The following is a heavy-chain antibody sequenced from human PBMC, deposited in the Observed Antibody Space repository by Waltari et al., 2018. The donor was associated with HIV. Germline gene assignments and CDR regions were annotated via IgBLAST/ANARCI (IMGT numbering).Heavy chain of an antibody. D-gene: IGHD1-1*01. V-gene: IGHV3-30*19. CDR2: IYSDGSHK. CDR3: ARDRWVASRNWYVDF. Sequence: QVQLVASGGGVVQPGGSVRLSCAASGFRFSKYGVHWVRQIPGRGLEWVAAIYSDGSHKSCTDSSKDRFTVSSDNSKNTLNLQMDGLRADDTGVYYCARDRWVASRNWYVDFWGQGTLVSVSA. J-gene: IGHJ4*02. CDR1: GFRFSKYG.